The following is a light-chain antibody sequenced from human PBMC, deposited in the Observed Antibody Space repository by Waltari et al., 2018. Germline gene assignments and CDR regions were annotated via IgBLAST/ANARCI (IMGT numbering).Light chain of an antibody. CDR3: QSDDGSLRGSWV. J-gene: IGLJ3*02. CDR2: GNA. V-gene: IGLV1-40*01. Sequence: QSVLTQPPSVSGAPGQRVTISCTGSSSNIGAGFDVHWYQQLARTAPKLLIYGNANRPSGVPDRFSGAKSGTEACLAITGLRAEDESDYDGQSDDGSLRGSWVFCGGTKVTVL. CDR1: SSNIGAGFD.